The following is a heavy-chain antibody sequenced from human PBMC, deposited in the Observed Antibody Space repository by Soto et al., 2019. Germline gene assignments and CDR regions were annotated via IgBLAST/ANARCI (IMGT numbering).Heavy chain of an antibody. V-gene: IGHV2-5*01. J-gene: IGHJ4*02. CDR2: IYWNDDK. CDR1: GFSLSTFGMG. D-gene: IGHD5-18*01. Sequence: SGPTLVNPTHTLTLTCTFSGFSLSTFGMGVGWIRQPPGKALEWLALIYWNDDKRYSPSLNSRLTIAKDTSKNLVVLTMTNVDPVDAATYYRVNSPDSSPSDYWGQGTLVTVSS. CDR3: VNSPDSSPSDY.